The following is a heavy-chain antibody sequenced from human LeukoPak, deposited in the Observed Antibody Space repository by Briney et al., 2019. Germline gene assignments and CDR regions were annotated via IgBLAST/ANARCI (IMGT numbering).Heavy chain of an antibody. CDR2: IYYSGST. V-gene: IGHV4-59*01. Sequence: SETLSLTCTVSGGSISSYYWSWIRQPPGKGLEWIGYIYYSGSTNYNPSLKSRVTIPVDTSKNQFSLKLSSVTAADTAVYYCARDRGSIAAAGNFDYWGQGTLVTVSS. J-gene: IGHJ4*02. CDR1: GGSISSYY. CDR3: ARDRGSIAAAGNFDY. D-gene: IGHD6-13*01.